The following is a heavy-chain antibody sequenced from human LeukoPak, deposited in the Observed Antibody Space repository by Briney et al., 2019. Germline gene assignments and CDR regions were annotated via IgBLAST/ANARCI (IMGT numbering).Heavy chain of an antibody. J-gene: IGHJ4*02. CDR2: IYPGDSDT. V-gene: IGHV5-51*01. CDR1: GYSFTSYW. CDR3: ARLSRGDYYESSGYYYGGDF. D-gene: IGHD3-22*01. Sequence: GESLKISCKGSGYSFTSYWIGWVRQMPGKGLEWMGIIYPGDSDTRYSPSFQGQVTISADKSISSASLQWSSLKASDTAVYYCARLSRGDYYESSGYYYGGDFWGQGTPVTVSS.